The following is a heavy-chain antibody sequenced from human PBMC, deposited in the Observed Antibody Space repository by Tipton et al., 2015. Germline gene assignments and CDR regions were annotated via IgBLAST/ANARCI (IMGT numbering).Heavy chain of an antibody. CDR2: IYSSGST. CDR3: VRDAVVTHYYYYGMDV. D-gene: IGHD4-23*01. J-gene: IGHJ6*02. CDR1: GGSLSNYF. Sequence: TLSLTCTVSGGSLSNYFWSWIRQPAGKGLEWIGRIYSSGSTNYNPSLKSRVTISIDTSKNQFSLKLTSVTAADTAVYYCVRDAVVTHYYYYGMDVWGQGTTVTVSS. V-gene: IGHV4-4*07.